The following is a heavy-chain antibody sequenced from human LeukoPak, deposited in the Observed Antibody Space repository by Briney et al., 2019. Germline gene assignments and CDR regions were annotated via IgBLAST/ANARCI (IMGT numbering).Heavy chain of an antibody. Sequence: KPGGSLRLSCAASGFTFSSYAMSWVRQAPGKGLEWVSSISSSSSYIYYADSVKGRFTISRDNAKNSLYLQMNSLRAEDTAVYYCARGGPTIAAAADFDYWGQGTLVTVSS. V-gene: IGHV3-21*01. D-gene: IGHD6-13*01. CDR2: ISSSSSYI. CDR1: GFTFSSYA. CDR3: ARGGPTIAAAADFDY. J-gene: IGHJ4*02.